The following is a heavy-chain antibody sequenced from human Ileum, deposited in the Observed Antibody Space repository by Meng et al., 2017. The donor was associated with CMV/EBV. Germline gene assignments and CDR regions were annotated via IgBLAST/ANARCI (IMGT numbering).Heavy chain of an antibody. CDR3: ARAIDYGDPNWFDT. D-gene: IGHD4-17*01. V-gene: IGHV3-21*01. CDR2: ISGSSTYI. J-gene: IGHJ5*02. Sequence: GESLKISCTASGFTFTRYSITWVRQAPGKGLEWLSYISGSSTYIDHADSVKGRFTISRDNDKNSVYLQMNGLRAEDAAVYYCARAIDYGDPNWFDTWGQGTLVTVSS. CDR1: GFTFTRYS.